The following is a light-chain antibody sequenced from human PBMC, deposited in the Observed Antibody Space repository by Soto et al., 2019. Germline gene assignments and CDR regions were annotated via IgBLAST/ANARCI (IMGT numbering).Light chain of an antibody. CDR1: SSNIGAGYD. J-gene: IGLJ1*01. CDR2: ANT. CDR3: QSYDSSLSGYV. Sequence: QSVLTQPPSVSGAPGQRVTISCTGSSSNIGAGYDVHWYQQLPGTAPKLLIYANTNRPSGVPDRFSAAKSGTSASLAITGLRAEDEADYYCQSYDSSLSGYVFGTGTKVTVL. V-gene: IGLV1-40*01.